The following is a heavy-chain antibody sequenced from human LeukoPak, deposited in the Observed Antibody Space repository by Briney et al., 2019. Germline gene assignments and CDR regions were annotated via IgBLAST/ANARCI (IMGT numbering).Heavy chain of an antibody. CDR2: IYTSGST. CDR3: AGYSSSRSSLFDY. Sequence: SETLSLTCTVSGGSISSYYWSWIRQPPGKGLEWIGRIYTSGSTNYNPSLKSRVTMSVDTSKNQFSLKLSSVTAADTAVYYCAGYSSSRSSLFDYWGQGTLVTVSS. D-gene: IGHD6-6*01. J-gene: IGHJ4*02. CDR1: GGSISSYY. V-gene: IGHV4-4*07.